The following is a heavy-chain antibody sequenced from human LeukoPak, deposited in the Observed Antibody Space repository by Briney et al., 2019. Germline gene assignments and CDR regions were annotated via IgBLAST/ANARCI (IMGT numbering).Heavy chain of an antibody. CDR3: ARESDTAMVD. CDR1: GGSVSSGSYY. Sequence: SETLSLTCTVSGGSVSSGSYYWSWIRQPPGKGLEWIGYIYYSGSTNYDPSLKSRVTISVDTSKNQFSLKLSSVTAADTAVYYCARESDTAMVDWGQGTLVTVSS. D-gene: IGHD5-18*01. J-gene: IGHJ4*02. CDR2: IYYSGST. V-gene: IGHV4-61*01.